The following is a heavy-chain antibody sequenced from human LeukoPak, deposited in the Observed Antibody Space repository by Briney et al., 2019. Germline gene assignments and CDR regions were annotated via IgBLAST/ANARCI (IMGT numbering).Heavy chain of an antibody. J-gene: IGHJ6*02. CDR3: AGALNSSSWHYYYYYYGVDV. Sequence: PGGSLRLSCAASGFTVSSNYMSWVRQAPGKGLEWVSVIYSGGSTYYADSVKGRFTISRDNSKNTLYLQMNSLRAEDTAVYYCAGALNSSSWHYYYYYYGVDVWGQGTTVTVSS. CDR1: GFTVSSNY. D-gene: IGHD6-13*01. CDR2: IYSGGST. V-gene: IGHV3-53*01.